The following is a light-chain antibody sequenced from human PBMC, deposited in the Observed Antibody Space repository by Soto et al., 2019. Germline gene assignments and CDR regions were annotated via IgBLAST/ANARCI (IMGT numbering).Light chain of an antibody. CDR2: EDT. J-gene: IGLJ3*02. Sequence: QSALTQPASVSGSPGQSITISCTGTSDDVGSYKLVSWYQQYPGKAPKVLIYEDTKRPSGVSNRFSGSKSGNTASLTISGLQAEDESSYYCCSYAGSHTLMFGGGTKLTVL. V-gene: IGLV2-23*01. CDR1: SDDVGSYKL. CDR3: CSYAGSHTLM.